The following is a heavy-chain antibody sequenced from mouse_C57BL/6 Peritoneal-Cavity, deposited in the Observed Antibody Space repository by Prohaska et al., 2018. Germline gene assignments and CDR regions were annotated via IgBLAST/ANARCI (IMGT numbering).Heavy chain of an antibody. CDR3: ATSSGYGDY. CDR1: GYAFSSSW. CDR2: IYPGDGDT. J-gene: IGHJ2*01. D-gene: IGHD3-2*02. Sequence: QVQLQQSGPELVKPGASVKISCKASGYAFSSSWMNWVKQMPGKGLEWIGRIYPGDGDTNNNGKFKGKATLTADKSSSTAYMQRSSLTSEDSAVYFCATSSGYGDYWGQGTTLTVSS. V-gene: IGHV1-82*01.